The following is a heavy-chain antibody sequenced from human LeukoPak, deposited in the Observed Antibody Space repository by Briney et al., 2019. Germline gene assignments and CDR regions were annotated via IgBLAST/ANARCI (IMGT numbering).Heavy chain of an antibody. CDR3: ARGGYSVDTGYFYDMDV. J-gene: IGHJ6*02. Sequence: GGSLRLSCAASGFNFSGSAMHWVRLASGKGLEWVGRIRSKDYDFATAYAASVKGRFTISRDDSKNTAYLQMNSLKTEDTAVYYCARGGYSVDTGYFYDMDVWGQGTTVTVSS. D-gene: IGHD5/OR15-5a*01. CDR2: IRSKDYDFAT. CDR1: GFNFSGSA. V-gene: IGHV3-73*01.